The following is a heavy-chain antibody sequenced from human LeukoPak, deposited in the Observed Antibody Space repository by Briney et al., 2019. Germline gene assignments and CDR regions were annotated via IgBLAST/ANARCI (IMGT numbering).Heavy chain of an antibody. D-gene: IGHD5-24*01. CDR2: IYYSGNT. V-gene: IGHV4-59*08. CDR3: ARLNRDVYNSWYYGMDV. CDR1: GGSISSYH. Sequence: SETLSLTCTVSGGSISSYHWSWIRRPPGKGLEWIGYIYYSGNTNYNPSLKSRVTISVDTSKNQFSLKLSSVTAADTAVYYCARLNRDVYNSWYYGMDVWGQGTTVTVSS. J-gene: IGHJ6*02.